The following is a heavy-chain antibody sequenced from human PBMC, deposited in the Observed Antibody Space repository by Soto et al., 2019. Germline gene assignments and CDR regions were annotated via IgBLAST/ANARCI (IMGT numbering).Heavy chain of an antibody. CDR3: ARDRARGQLRRGRDFFFYGFGA. CDR1: GGHFRRHA. V-gene: IGHV1-69*19. J-gene: IGHJ5*02. D-gene: IGHD2-2*01. CDR2: IIPILGTA. Sequence: GGHFRRHAFSWKRQAPGQGLEWMGGIIPILGTAHYAQKFQGRVTITADESTSTAYMERTSLRSEDTAAYSCARDRARGQLRRGRDFFFYGFGAWGEVT.